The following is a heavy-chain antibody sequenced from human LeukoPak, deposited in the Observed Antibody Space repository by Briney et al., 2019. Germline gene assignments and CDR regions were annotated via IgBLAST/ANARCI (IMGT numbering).Heavy chain of an antibody. D-gene: IGHD3-10*01. CDR1: GYTFTSYD. J-gene: IGHJ4*02. CDR2: MNPNSGNT. Sequence: ASVTVSCKASGYTFTSYDINWVRQAPGQGLEWMGWMNPNSGNTVYAQKFQGRVTITRNTSISTAYMELSSLRSEDTAVYYCARAENFMVRGVIRYWGQGTLVTVSS. V-gene: IGHV1-8*03. CDR3: ARAENFMVRGVIRY.